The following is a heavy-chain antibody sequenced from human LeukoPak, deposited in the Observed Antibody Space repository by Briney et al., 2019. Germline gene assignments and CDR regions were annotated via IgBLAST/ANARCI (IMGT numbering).Heavy chain of an antibody. CDR2: ISTSGST. V-gene: IGHV4-4*07. J-gene: IGHJ4*02. CDR1: GGSISGYF. CDR3: ARHLSDSGNYQVLWF. D-gene: IGHD3-10*01. Sequence: KASETLSLTCTVSGGSISGYFWSWIRQPAGKGLEWIGHISTSGSTNYNPSLRSRVTMSVDTSKNQFSLNLSSVTAADTAVYYCARHLSDSGNYQVLWFWGQGTLVTVSS.